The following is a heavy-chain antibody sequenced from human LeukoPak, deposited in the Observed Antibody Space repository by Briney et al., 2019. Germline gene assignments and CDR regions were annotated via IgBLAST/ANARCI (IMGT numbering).Heavy chain of an antibody. V-gene: IGHV3-7*01. CDR3: ETEHWGPNS. J-gene: IGHJ4*02. CDR2: IKKDGSEK. D-gene: IGHD3-16*01. CDR1: GFTFSSYW. Sequence: GGSLRLSCAASGFTFSSYWMSWVRQAPGKGLEWVATIKKDGSEKYYVDSVKGRFTISRDNAKNSLFLQMNSLRGEDTAHYYSETEHWGPNSWGQGTLVTVSS.